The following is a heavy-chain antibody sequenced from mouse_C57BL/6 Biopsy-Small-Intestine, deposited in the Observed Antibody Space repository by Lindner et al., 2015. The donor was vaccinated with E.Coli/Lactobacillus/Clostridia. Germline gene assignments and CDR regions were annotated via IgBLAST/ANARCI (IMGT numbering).Heavy chain of an antibody. Sequence: VQLQESGAELARPGASVKMSCKASGYTFASYTMHWVKQRPGQGLEWIGYINPSSGYTKYNQKFKDKATLTADKSSSTAYVQLSSLTSEDSAVYYCATGPYYFDYWGQGTTLTVSS. V-gene: IGHV1-4*01. CDR1: GYTFASYT. J-gene: IGHJ2*01. CDR2: INPSSGYT. CDR3: ATGPYYFDY. D-gene: IGHD4-1*01.